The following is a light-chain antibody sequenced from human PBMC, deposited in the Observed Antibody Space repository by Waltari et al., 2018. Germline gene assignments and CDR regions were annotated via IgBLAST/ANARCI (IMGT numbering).Light chain of an antibody. CDR2: RVS. CDR3: LQGTHWPYT. V-gene: IGKV2-30*02. J-gene: IGKJ2*01. CDR1: QSLVHSDGNTH. Sequence: EVVMTQSPLSLAVTLGQPASIPCKSSQSLVHSDGNTHLNWFQQRPGQSPRRLFYRVSSRESGVPDRFSGSGSGTDFTLKISRVEAEDVGVYYCLQGTHWPYTFGQGTRLDIK.